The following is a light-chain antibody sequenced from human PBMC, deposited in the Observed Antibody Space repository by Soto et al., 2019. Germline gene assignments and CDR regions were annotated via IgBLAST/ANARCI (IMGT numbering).Light chain of an antibody. V-gene: IGKV2-28*01. J-gene: IGKJ5*01. CDR3: MQSLQTPLT. CDR1: QSLLHSNGNNY. CDR2: LGS. Sequence: DIVMTQSPLSLPVTPGEPASISCRSSQSLLHSNGNNYFDWYLQKPGQSPQLLIYLGSNRASGVPDRCSGSGLGTDFTLKISRVEAEDVGVYYCMQSLQTPLTFGQGTRLEIK.